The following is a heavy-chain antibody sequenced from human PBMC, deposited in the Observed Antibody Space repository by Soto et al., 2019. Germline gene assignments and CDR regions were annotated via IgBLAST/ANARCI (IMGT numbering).Heavy chain of an antibody. D-gene: IGHD3-10*01. J-gene: IGHJ4*02. CDR3: ATNYGSGSAHFDN. Sequence: QVQLVQSGAEVKKPGSSVKVSCTASGDTFNFYTISWVRQAPGQGLEWMGRIIPMLGMSNYAQNFQGRVTMIADKPTSTAYMELSSLRSEDTALYYCATNYGSGSAHFDNWGQGTLVTVSS. CDR2: IIPMLGMS. V-gene: IGHV1-69*02. CDR1: GDTFNFYT.